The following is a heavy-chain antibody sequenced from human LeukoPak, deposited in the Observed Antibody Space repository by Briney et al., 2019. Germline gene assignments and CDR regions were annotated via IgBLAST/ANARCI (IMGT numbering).Heavy chain of an antibody. Sequence: SETLSLTCTVSGGSISSSSYYWGWIRQPPGKGLEWIGSIYYSGSTYYNPSPKSRVTISVDTSKNQFSLKLSSVTAADTAVYYCARTLAAAGLLFDYWGQGTLVTVSS. CDR1: GGSISSSSYY. V-gene: IGHV4-39*01. J-gene: IGHJ4*02. CDR2: IYYSGST. D-gene: IGHD6-13*01. CDR3: ARTLAAAGLLFDY.